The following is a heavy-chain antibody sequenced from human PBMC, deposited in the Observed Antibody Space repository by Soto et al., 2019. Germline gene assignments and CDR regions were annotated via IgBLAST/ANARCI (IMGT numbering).Heavy chain of an antibody. CDR2: ISGSGGST. CDR3: AKAAASGNYYYYGMDV. J-gene: IGHJ6*02. V-gene: IGHV3-23*01. D-gene: IGHD6-25*01. Sequence: GGSLRLSCAASGFTFSSYAMSWVRQAPGKGLEWVSAISGSGGSTYYADSVKGRFTISRDKSKNTLYLQMNSLRAEDTAIYYCAKAAASGNYYYYGMDVWGQGTTVTVSS. CDR1: GFTFSSYA.